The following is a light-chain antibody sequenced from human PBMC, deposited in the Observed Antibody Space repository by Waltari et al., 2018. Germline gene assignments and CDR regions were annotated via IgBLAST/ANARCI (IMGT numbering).Light chain of an antibody. CDR3: QQYYRSPPWT. CDR1: QSLLYSSNNKNY. CDR2: WAS. J-gene: IGKJ1*01. Sequence: DIVMTQSPDSLAVSLGERATINCKSSQSLLYSSNNKNYLAWYQLKPGQPPKLLIYWASSRESGFPDRFSGSGSGTDFTLTISSLQADDVAVYYCQQYYRSPPWTFGQGTKVEIK. V-gene: IGKV4-1*01.